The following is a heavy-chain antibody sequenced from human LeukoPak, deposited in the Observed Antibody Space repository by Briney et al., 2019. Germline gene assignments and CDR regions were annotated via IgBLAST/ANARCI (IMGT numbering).Heavy chain of an antibody. Sequence: ASMKVSCKSSGFTFTDHYIHWVRQGPGQGFEGMGYIGPHSTFTSSPQEFQGRVTMTRDASMSTAYMELTRLTSDDTAVYYCVREGEGPLSKDFDYWGQGTLVTVSS. D-gene: IGHD2/OR15-2a*01. J-gene: IGHJ4*02. CDR1: GFTFTDHY. CDR2: IGPHSTFT. CDR3: VREGEGPLSKDFDY. V-gene: IGHV1-2*02.